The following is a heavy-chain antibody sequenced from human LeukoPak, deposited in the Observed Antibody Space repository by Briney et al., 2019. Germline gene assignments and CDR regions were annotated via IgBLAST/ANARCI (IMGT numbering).Heavy chain of an antibody. V-gene: IGHV1-18*01. CDR1: GYTFTSYG. CDR3: ARWNQITMVRGVIKDGGMDV. Sequence: GASVKVSCKASGYTFTSYGISWVRQAPGQGLEWMGWISAYNGNTNYAQKLQGRVTMTTDTSASTAYMELSSLRSEDTAVYYCARWNQITMVRGVIKDGGMDVWGQGTTVTVSS. CDR2: ISAYNGNT. D-gene: IGHD3-10*01. J-gene: IGHJ6*02.